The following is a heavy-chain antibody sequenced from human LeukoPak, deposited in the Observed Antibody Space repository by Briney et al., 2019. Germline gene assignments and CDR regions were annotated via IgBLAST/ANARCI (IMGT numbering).Heavy chain of an antibody. Sequence: ASVKVSCKASGYTFTGYYMHWVRQAPGQGLEWMGRINPNSGGTNYAQKLQGRVTMTRDTSISTAYMELSRLRSDDKAVYYCARDQYDYVWGSYRYTPNDAFDIWGQGTMVTVSS. J-gene: IGHJ3*02. CDR2: INPNSGGT. V-gene: IGHV1-2*06. D-gene: IGHD3-16*02. CDR3: ARDQYDYVWGSYRYTPNDAFDI. CDR1: GYTFTGYY.